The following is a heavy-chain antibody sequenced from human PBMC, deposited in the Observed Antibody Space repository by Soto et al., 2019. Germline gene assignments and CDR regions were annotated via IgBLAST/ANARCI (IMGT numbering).Heavy chain of an antibody. D-gene: IGHD3-9*01. CDR2: IIPIFGTA. J-gene: IGHJ4*02. Sequence: ASVKVSCKASGGTFSSYAISWVRQAPGQGLEWMGGIIPIFGTANYAQKFQGRVTITADESTSTAYMELSSLRSEDTAVYYCVLVLRNDILTGYWAYLGPLDYWGQGTLVTVSS. V-gene: IGHV1-69*13. CDR3: VLVLRNDILTGYWAYLGPLDY. CDR1: GGTFSSYA.